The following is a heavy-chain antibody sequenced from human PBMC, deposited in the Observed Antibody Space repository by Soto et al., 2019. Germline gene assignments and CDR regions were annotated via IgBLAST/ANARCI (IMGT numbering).Heavy chain of an antibody. J-gene: IGHJ4*02. V-gene: IGHV4-4*07. CDR2: IYGSGST. Sequence: QVQLQESGPGLVKASETLSLTCTVSGGSMFSYYWSWIRQPAGKGLEWIARIYGSGSTNYNPSLKSRVTMSLDTSKNKFSLRLTSVTAADTAVYYCAREGASSYASRHFDNWGPGTLVXXSS. D-gene: IGHD3-16*01. CDR3: AREGASSYASRHFDN. CDR1: GGSMFSYY.